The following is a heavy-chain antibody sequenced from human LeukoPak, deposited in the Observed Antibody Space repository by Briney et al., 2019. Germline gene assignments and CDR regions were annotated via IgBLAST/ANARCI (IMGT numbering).Heavy chain of an antibody. J-gene: IGHJ4*02. CDR1: GFAFSGHY. Sequence: GSLRLSCTASGFAFSGHYMDWVRQPPGKGLEWIGSIYYSGSTYYNPSLKSRVTISVDTSKNQFSLNLSSVTAADTAVYYCARLYYDSSGYYQICYFDYWGQGTLVTVSS. D-gene: IGHD3-22*01. CDR3: ARLYYDSSGYYQICYFDY. CDR2: IYYSGST. V-gene: IGHV4-39*01.